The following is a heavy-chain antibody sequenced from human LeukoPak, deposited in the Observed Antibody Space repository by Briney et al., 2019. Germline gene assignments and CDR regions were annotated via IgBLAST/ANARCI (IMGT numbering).Heavy chain of an antibody. D-gene: IGHD2-15*01. J-gene: IGHJ4*02. V-gene: IGHV3-23*01. CDR3: ARGKSGYCSGGSCRHYFDY. CDR1: GFTFSSYA. CDR2: ISGSGGST. Sequence: TGGSLRLSCAASGFTFSSYAMSWVRQAPGKGLEWVSAISGSGGSTYYADSVKGRFTISRDNSKNTLYLQMNSLRAEDTAVYYCARGKSGYCSGGSCRHYFDYWGQGTLVTVSS.